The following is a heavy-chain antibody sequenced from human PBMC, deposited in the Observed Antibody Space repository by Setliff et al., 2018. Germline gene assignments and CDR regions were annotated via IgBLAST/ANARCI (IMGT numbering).Heavy chain of an antibody. Sequence: VASVKVSCKASGFTFTSSAMQRVRQARGQRLEWIGWIVVGSGNTNYAQKFQERVTITRDMSTSTAYMELSSLRSEDTAVYYCAADTSYDSSGSSYYYYMDVWGKGTTVTVSS. V-gene: IGHV1-58*02. CDR3: AADTSYDSSGSSYYYYMDV. D-gene: IGHD3-22*01. J-gene: IGHJ6*03. CDR2: IVVGSGNT. CDR1: GFTFTSSA.